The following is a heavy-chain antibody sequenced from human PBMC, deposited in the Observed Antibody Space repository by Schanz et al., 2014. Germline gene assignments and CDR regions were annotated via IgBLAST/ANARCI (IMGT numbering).Heavy chain of an antibody. CDR2: INHSGST. J-gene: IGHJ4*02. Sequence: QVQLQQWGAGLLKPSETLSLSCAVYSGSFSGYYWSWIRQPPGKGLEWIGEINHSGSTNYNPSLKGRDTISVDTSKNQFSLKLSSVTAADTAVYYCARGPDSTSADVTRGRRRYYFDYWGQGTLVTVSS. CDR3: ARGPDSTSADVTRGRRRYYFDY. CDR1: SGSFSGYY. V-gene: IGHV4-34*01. D-gene: IGHD6-13*01.